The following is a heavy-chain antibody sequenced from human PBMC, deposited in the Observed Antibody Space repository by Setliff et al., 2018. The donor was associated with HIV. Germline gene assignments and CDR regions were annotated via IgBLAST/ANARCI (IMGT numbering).Heavy chain of an antibody. CDR2: ISYSGKT. CDR1: GVPTSASTYY. CDR3: ARGGGTSSPIDYHYYIDV. D-gene: IGHD6-6*01. J-gene: IGHJ6*03. V-gene: IGHV4-39*01. Sequence: SETLSLTCTVSGVPTSASTYYWGWIRQPPGKGLDWIGYISYSGKTYYNPSLKSRVTISVDTSNNQFSLKLSSVTAADTAVYYCARGGGTSSPIDYHYYIDVWGKGTTVTVSS.